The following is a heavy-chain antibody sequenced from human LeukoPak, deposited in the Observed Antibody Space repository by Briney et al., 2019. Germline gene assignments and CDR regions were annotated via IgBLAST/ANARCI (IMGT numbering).Heavy chain of an antibody. CDR2: IWYDGSNK. CDR1: GFTFSNYG. Sequence: GGSLRLSCAASGFTFSNYGMYWVRQAPGKGLEWVAFIWYDGSNKYHADSVKGRFTISRDNSKSTLYLQMNSLRAEDTAVYYCAKDSSSWNRFDYWGQGTPVTVSS. D-gene: IGHD6-13*01. J-gene: IGHJ4*02. CDR3: AKDSSSWNRFDY. V-gene: IGHV3-30*02.